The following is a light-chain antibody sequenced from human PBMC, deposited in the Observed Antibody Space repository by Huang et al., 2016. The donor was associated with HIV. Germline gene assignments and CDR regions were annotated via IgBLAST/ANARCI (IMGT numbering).Light chain of an antibody. J-gene: IGKJ4*01. CDR3: QQYYSTPLT. Sequence: DIVLTQSPDSLTVSLGERATINCKASQSISYDSDNKNYLAGYQQKPGQPPKLLIYWASTRESGVPARCSGSGSERDFTLTISSLQADDVAVYYCQQYYSTPLTFGGGTKVEIK. V-gene: IGKV4-1*01. CDR2: WAS. CDR1: QSISYDSDNKNY.